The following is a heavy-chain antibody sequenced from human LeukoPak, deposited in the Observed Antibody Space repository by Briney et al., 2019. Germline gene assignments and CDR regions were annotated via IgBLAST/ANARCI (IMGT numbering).Heavy chain of an antibody. V-gene: IGHV4-30-2*01. CDR3: ARGGDIAAAPGFDY. D-gene: IGHD6-13*01. Sequence: PSETLSLTCTVSGGSISSGGYYWSWIRQPPGKGLEWIGYIYHSGSTYYNPSLKSRVTISVDRSKNQFSLKLSSVTAADTAVYYCARGGDIAAAPGFDYWGQGTLVTVSS. CDR1: GGSISSGGYY. J-gene: IGHJ4*02. CDR2: IYHSGST.